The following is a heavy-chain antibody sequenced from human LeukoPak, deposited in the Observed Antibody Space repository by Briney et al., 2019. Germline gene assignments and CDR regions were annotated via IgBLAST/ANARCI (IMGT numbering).Heavy chain of an antibody. CDR2: IISDGSST. V-gene: IGHV3-74*01. D-gene: IGHD6-19*01. J-gene: IGHJ4*02. Sequence: GGSLRLSCAASGFTFSSYWMHWVRQAPGKGLVGVARIISDGSSTSYADSVKGRFTISRDNAKNTLNLQMNSLRADDTAVYYCAREPQSSGNYWGQGTLVTVSS. CDR3: AREPQSSGNY. CDR1: GFTFSSYW.